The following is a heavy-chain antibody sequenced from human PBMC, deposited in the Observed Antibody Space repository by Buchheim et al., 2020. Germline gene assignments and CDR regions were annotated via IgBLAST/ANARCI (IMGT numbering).Heavy chain of an antibody. J-gene: IGHJ2*01. CDR2: IIPILGIA. CDR3: ARDQYSSGWYGDSGPLDWYFDL. CDR1: GGTFSSYT. D-gene: IGHD6-19*01. V-gene: IGHV1-69*08. Sequence: QVQLVQSGAEVKKPGSSVKVSCKASGGTFSSYTISWVRQAPGQGLEWMGRIIPILGIANYAQKFQGRVTITADKSTSTAYMELSSLRSEDTAVYYCARDQYSSGWYGDSGPLDWYFDLWGRGTL.